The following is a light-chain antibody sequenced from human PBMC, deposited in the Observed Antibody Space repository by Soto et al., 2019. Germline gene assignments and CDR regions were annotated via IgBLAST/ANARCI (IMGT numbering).Light chain of an antibody. J-gene: IGLJ3*02. CDR1: SSDVGGYNY. V-gene: IGLV2-11*01. CDR3: CSYAGSYTLV. Sequence: QSALTQPRSVSGSPGQSVTISCTGTSSDVGGYNYVSWYQQHPGKAPKLMIYDVSKRPSRVPDRFSGSKSGNTASLTISGLQAEYEADYYCCSYAGSYTLVFGGGTKVTVL. CDR2: DVS.